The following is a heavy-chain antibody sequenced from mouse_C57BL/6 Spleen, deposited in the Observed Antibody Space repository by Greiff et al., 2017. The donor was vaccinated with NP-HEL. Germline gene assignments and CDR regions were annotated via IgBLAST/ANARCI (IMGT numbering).Heavy chain of an antibody. CDR3: TTVWYLYYAMDY. CDR1: GFNIKDYY. J-gene: IGHJ4*01. V-gene: IGHV14-1*01. Sequence: EVQLQQSEAELVRPGASVKLSCTASGFNIKDYYMHWVKQRPEQGLEWIGRIDPEDGDTEYAPKFQGKATMTADTSSNTAYLQLSSLTSEDTAVYYCTTVWYLYYAMDYWGQGTSVTVSS. CDR2: IDPEDGDT. D-gene: IGHD2-10*02.